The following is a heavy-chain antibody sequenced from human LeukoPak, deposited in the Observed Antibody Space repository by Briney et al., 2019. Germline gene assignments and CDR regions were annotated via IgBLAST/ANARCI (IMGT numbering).Heavy chain of an antibody. D-gene: IGHD6-19*01. J-gene: IGHJ4*02. CDR1: GFTFSSHS. V-gene: IGHV3-53*01. CDR2: IYSGGST. Sequence: GGSLRLSCAASGFTFSSHSINWVRQAPGKGLEWVSVIYSGGSTYYADSVKGRFTISRDNSKNTLYLQMNSLRAEDTAVYYCARDLSSSGWYTAYWGQGTLVTVSS. CDR3: ARDLSSSGWYTAY.